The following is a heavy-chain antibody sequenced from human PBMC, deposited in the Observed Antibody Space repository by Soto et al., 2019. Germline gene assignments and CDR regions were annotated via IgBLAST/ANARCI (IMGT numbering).Heavy chain of an antibody. V-gene: IGHV3-33*01. CDR2: IWYDGSNK. CDR3: AREEMATIHPWVPAAFDI. D-gene: IGHD5-12*01. CDR1: RFTFTIYG. Sequence: QVQLVESGGGVVQPGRSLRLSCAASRFTFTIYGMHWVRQAPGKGLEWVAFIWYDGSNKYYADSVKGRFTISRDNSKNTLYLQMNSLRAEDTAVYYCAREEMATIHPWVPAAFDIWGQGTMVTVSS. J-gene: IGHJ3*02.